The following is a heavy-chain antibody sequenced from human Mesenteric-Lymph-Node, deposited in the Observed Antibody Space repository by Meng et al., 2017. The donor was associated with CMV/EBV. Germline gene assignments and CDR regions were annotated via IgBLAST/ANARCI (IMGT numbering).Heavy chain of an antibody. D-gene: IGHD4-11*01. V-gene: IGHV3-21*01. CDR2: NSSSSSYI. J-gene: IGHJ6*02. CDR1: GFTFSSFD. CDR3: ATGGITVDYALDV. Sequence: GESLKISCEASGFTFSSFDMNWVRQAPGKGLEWVSSNSSSSSYIYYADSLKGRFTISRDNAKNSLYLQMKSLRAEDTAIYYCATGGITVDYALDVWGQGTTVTVSS.